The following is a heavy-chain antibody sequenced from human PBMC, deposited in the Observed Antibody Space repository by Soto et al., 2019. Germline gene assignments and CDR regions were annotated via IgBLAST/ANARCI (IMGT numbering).Heavy chain of an antibody. Sequence: EVQLVESGGGLVKPGGSLRLSCAASGFTFSSYSMNWVRQAPGKGLEWVSSISSSSSYIYYADSLKGRFTISRDNAKNSRYLQMNSLRAEDTAVYYCALREPYYYASDYWGQGTLVTVSS. CDR2: ISSSSSYI. CDR3: ALREPYYYASDY. CDR1: GFTFSSYS. J-gene: IGHJ4*02. V-gene: IGHV3-21*01. D-gene: IGHD3-22*01.